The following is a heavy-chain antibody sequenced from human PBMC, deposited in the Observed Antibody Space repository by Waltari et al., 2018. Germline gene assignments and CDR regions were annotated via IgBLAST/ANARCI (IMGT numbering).Heavy chain of an antibody. CDR3: ASKRGIDAFDI. CDR2: LYSGGST. CDR1: GFTFSSNY. V-gene: IGHV3-53*02. J-gene: IGHJ3*02. Sequence: EVQLVETVGGLIKPGVSLRLSCAASGFTFSSNYMIWVRQAPGKGLEWVSVLYSGGSTDYADSVKGRFTISRDNSKNTLYLQMNSLRAEDTAMYYCASKRGIDAFDIWGQGTMVTVSS. D-gene: IGHD7-27*01.